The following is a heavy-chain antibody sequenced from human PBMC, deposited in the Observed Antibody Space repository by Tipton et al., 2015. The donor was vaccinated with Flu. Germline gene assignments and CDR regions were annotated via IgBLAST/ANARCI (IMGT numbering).Heavy chain of an antibody. V-gene: IGHV4-4*07. CDR2: LYASGTT. D-gene: IGHD4-17*01. CDR1: GVSISSYY. CDR3: AREREDGDYSDY. J-gene: IGHJ4*02. Sequence: TLSLTCTVFGVSISSYYWSWIRQPAGKGLEWIGRLYASGTTKYNPSLRSRLTMSVDTSKNQFSLNLSSVTAADTAVYYCAREREDGDYSDYWGQGTLVTVSS.